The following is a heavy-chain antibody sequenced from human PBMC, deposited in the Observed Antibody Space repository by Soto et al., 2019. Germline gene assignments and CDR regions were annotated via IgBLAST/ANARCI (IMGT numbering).Heavy chain of an antibody. CDR3: AKEGHTSGRCSCFNI. CDR2: ISVDGRND. CDR1: GFTLISSV. D-gene: IGHD6-19*01. Sequence: PGGSLRLSCEASGFTLISSVMHWVRQAPGKRLEWLSVISVDGRNDLHAGAVKGRFTISRDISKNMVYLQMNDLRPDDTAMYFCAKEGHTSGRCSCFNIWGQGTMVTVSS. J-gene: IGHJ3*02. V-gene: IGHV3-30*18.